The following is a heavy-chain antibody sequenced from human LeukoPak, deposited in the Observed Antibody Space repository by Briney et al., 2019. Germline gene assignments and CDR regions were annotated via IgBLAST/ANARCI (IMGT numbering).Heavy chain of an antibody. CDR3: ARTVSY. V-gene: IGHV3-48*04. CDR2: ISNTSSIT. J-gene: IGHJ4*02. CDR1: GFRFSSYS. D-gene: IGHD4-17*01. Sequence: PGGSLRLSCAASGFRFSSYSMNWIRQAPGKGPEWVAYISNTSSITQYADFVKGRFTISRDNAKNSLYMQMNSLRPDDTAVYYCARTVSYWGQGTLVTVSS.